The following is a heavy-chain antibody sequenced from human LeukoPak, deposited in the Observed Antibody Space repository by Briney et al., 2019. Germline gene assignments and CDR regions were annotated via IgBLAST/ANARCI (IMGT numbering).Heavy chain of an antibody. CDR1: GYTFTSYG. J-gene: IGHJ5*02. D-gene: IGHD4-17*01. V-gene: IGHV1-24*01. CDR2: FDPEDGET. Sequence: ASVKVSCKASGYTFTSYGISWVRQAPGQGLEWMGGFDPEDGETIYAQKFQGRVTMTEDTSTDTAYMELSSLRSEDTAVYYCATAYGDYGWFDPWGQGTLVTVSS. CDR3: ATAYGDYGWFDP.